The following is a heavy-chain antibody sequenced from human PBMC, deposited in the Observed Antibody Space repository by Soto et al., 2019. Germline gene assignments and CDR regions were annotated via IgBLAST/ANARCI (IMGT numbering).Heavy chain of an antibody. CDR1: GYTFTSYA. J-gene: IGHJ5*02. V-gene: IGHV1-3*01. CDR3: ARALLGDNWFDP. D-gene: IGHD2-15*01. Sequence: SVKVSCKASGYTFTSYAMHWVRQAPGQRLKWMGWINAGNGNTKYSQKFQGRVTITRDTSASTAYMELSSLRSEDTAVYYCARALLGDNWFDPWGQGTLVTSPQ. CDR2: INAGNGNT.